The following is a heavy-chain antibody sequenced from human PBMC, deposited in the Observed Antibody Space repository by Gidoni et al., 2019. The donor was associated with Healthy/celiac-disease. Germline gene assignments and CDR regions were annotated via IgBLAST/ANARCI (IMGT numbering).Heavy chain of an antibody. Sequence: EVQLVESGGGLVQPGGSLRLSCAASGFTFSSYDMQWVRQATGKGLEWVSAIGTAGDTYYPGSVKGRFTISRENAKNSLYLQMNSLRAEDTAVYYCARAGYYYDSSGYYYRSDAFDIWGQGTMVTVSS. CDR2: IGTAGDT. V-gene: IGHV3-13*01. D-gene: IGHD3-22*01. CDR1: GFTFSSYD. CDR3: ARAGYYYDSSGYYYRSDAFDI. J-gene: IGHJ3*02.